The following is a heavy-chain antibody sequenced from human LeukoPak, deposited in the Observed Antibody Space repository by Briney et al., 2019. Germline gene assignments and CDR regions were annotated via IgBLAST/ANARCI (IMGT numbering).Heavy chain of an antibody. CDR1: GGSISSYY. Sequence: SETLSLTCTVSGGSISSYYWSWIRQPPGKGLEWIGYIYFSGSTNYNPSLKSRVTISVDTSKNQFSLKLSSVTAADTAVYYCARETMGNFFDYWGQGTLVTVSS. V-gene: IGHV4-59*01. D-gene: IGHD3-10*01. CDR2: IYFSGST. J-gene: IGHJ4*02. CDR3: ARETMGNFFDY.